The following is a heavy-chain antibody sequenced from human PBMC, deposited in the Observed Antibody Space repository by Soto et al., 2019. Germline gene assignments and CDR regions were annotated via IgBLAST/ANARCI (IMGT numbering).Heavy chain of an antibody. J-gene: IGHJ4*02. D-gene: IGHD6-6*01. V-gene: IGHV1-69*01. Sequence: QVHLVQSGAEVTKAGSSVKVSCKASGGTFSSHAFSWVRQAPGQGLEWVGGIIPIFGTANYAQEFQGRVTICPEESTNTFIVELNNLRSDDTAIYFWAIGDRSSWVGNHWGPGTQFTV. CDR3: AIGDRSSWVGNH. CDR2: IIPIFGTA. CDR1: GGTFSSHA.